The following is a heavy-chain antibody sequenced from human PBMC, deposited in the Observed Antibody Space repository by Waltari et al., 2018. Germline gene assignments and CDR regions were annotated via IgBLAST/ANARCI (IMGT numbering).Heavy chain of an antibody. CDR2: IIPILGIA. J-gene: IGHJ4*02. CDR1: GGTFSSYT. V-gene: IGHV1-69*02. Sequence: QVQLVQSGAEVKKPGSSVKVSCKASGGTFSSYTISWVRQAPGQGLEWMGRIIPILGIANYAQKFQGRVTITADKSTSTAYMELSSLRSEDTAVYYCARVSYYYDSSVDYWGQGTLVTVSS. CDR3: ARVSYYYDSSVDY. D-gene: IGHD3-22*01.